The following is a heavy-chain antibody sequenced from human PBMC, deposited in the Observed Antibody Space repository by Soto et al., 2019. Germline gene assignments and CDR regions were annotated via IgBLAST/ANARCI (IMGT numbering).Heavy chain of an antibody. CDR3: ARRGDFFDH. D-gene: IGHD3-16*01. CDR1: GFTFNDYF. CDR2: ISSSGGTI. V-gene: IGHV3-11*01. J-gene: IGHJ4*02. Sequence: QVLLVESGGGLVKPGVSLRLSCAASGFTFNDYFMSWIRQAPGKGLEWVSSISSSGGTIYYADSVRGRFSISRDSAKNSLFLQMNSLRAEDTAVYYCARRGDFFDHWGQGTLVTVSS.